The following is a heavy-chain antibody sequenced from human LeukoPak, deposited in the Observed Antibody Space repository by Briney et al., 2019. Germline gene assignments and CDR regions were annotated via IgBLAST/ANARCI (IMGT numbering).Heavy chain of an antibody. CDR2: ISGDGGST. Sequence: PGESLKISCAASGFTFDDYAMHWVRQAPGKGLEWVSLISGDGGSTYYADSVKGRFTISRDNSKNSLYLQMNSLRTEDTALYYCTKDAHSYYDFWSGSCDYWGQGTLVTVSS. V-gene: IGHV3-43*02. CDR1: GFTFDDYA. J-gene: IGHJ4*02. CDR3: TKDAHSYYDFWSGSCDY. D-gene: IGHD3-3*01.